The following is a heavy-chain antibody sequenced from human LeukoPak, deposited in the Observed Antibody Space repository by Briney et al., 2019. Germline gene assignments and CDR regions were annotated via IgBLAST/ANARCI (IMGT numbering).Heavy chain of an antibody. J-gene: IGHJ3*02. CDR1: GGTFSSYA. D-gene: IGHD1-26*01. CDR2: IIPISRTA. Sequence: SVKVSCKAPGGTFSSYATSGVPRAPGRGCDGRGGIIPISRTATYAQKFQASVTITTNESTSTAYMELRSLRSEDTAVSYSARDLGEIARGGLYAFDIWGQGTMVTVSS. CDR3: ARDLGEIARGGLYAFDI. V-gene: IGHV1-69*05.